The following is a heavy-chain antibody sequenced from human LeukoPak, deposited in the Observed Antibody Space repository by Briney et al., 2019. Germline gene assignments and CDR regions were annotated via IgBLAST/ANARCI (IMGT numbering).Heavy chain of an antibody. J-gene: IGHJ4*02. Sequence: GASVKVSGKASGYTFTSYGISWVRQAPGQGLEWMGWISAYNGNTNYAQKLQGRVTMTTDTSTSTAYMELRSLRSDDTAVYYCARDLSYCSGGSCYENGYWGQGTLVTVSS. V-gene: IGHV1-18*01. D-gene: IGHD2-15*01. CDR3: ARDLSYCSGGSCYENGY. CDR1: GYTFTSYG. CDR2: ISAYNGNT.